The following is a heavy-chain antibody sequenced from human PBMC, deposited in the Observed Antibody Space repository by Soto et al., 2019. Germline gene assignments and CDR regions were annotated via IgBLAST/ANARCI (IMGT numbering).Heavy chain of an antibody. J-gene: IGHJ6*02. V-gene: IGHV4-31*03. CDR2: IYYSGST. D-gene: IGHD2-2*01. CDR3: ARGGCSSTSCQHYYYYYGMDV. Sequence: SETLSLTCTVSGGSISSGGYYWSWIRQHPGKGLEWIGYIYYSGSTYYNPSLKSRVTISVDTSKNQFSLKLSSVTAADTAVYYCARGGCSSTSCQHYYYYYGMDVWGQGTTVTVSS. CDR1: GGSISSGGYY.